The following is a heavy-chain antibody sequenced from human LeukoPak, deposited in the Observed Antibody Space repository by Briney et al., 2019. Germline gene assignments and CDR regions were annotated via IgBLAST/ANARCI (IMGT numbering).Heavy chain of an antibody. V-gene: IGHV1-8*01. J-gene: IGHJ5*01. Sequence: GASVKVSCKASGYTFTSYDINWVRQATGQGLEWMGWMNPNSGNTGYAQKFQGRVTMTRNTSISTAYMELSRLRSDDTAVYFCARGYCSGGSCYLVENWFDFWGQGTLVTVSS. CDR2: MNPNSGNT. CDR3: ARGYCSGGSCYLVENWFDF. CDR1: GYTFTSYD. D-gene: IGHD2-15*01.